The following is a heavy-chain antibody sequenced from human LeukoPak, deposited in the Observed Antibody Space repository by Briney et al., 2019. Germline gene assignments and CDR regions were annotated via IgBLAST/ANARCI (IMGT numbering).Heavy chain of an antibody. CDR1: GFTFSDYY. Sequence: PGGSLRLSCAASGFTFSDYYMSWIRQAPGKGLEWVSYISSSGSTIYYADSVKGRFTISRDNAKNSLYLQMNSLRAEDTAVYYCARGLKRLWSWYYMDVWGKGTTVTISS. J-gene: IGHJ6*03. CDR2: ISSSGSTI. V-gene: IGHV3-11*04. CDR3: ARGLKRLWSWYYMDV. D-gene: IGHD4/OR15-4a*01.